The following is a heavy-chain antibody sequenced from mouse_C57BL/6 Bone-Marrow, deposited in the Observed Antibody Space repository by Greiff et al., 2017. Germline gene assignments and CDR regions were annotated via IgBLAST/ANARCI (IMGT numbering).Heavy chain of an antibody. J-gene: IGHJ2*01. CDR3: AINYFDY. CDR1: GYTFTDYY. V-gene: IGHV1-76*01. CDR2: IYPGSGNT. Sequence: QVQLKESGAELVRPGASVKLSCKASGYTFTDYYINWVKQRPGQGLEWIARIYPGSGNTYYNEKFKGKATLTAEKSSSTAYMQLSSLTSEDSAVYFCAINYFDYWGQGTTLTVSS.